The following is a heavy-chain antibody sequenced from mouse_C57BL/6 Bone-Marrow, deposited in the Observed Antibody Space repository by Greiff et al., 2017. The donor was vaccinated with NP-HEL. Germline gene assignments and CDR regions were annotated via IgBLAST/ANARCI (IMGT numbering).Heavy chain of an antibody. D-gene: IGHD1-1*01. V-gene: IGHV5-17*01. CDR1: GSTFSDYG. J-gene: IGHJ1*03. Sequence: EVMLVESGGGLVKPGGSLKLSCAASGSTFSDYGMHWVRQVPEKGLEWVAYISSGSSTIYYEATVKGRFTISSDNAKNTLFLQMTSLRSEDAAMYYCALYYYGSSYTWYFDVWGKGTTVTVSS. CDR3: ALYYYGSSYTWYFDV. CDR2: ISSGSSTI.